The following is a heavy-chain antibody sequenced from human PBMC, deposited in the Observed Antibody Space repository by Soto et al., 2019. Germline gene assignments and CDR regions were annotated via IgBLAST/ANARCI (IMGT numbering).Heavy chain of an antibody. CDR1: GCMVLDSW. D-gene: IGHD6-19*01. V-gene: IGHV5-51*01. J-gene: IGHJ5*02. CDR2: IYPGDSEI. CDR3: VRSDNGGWYMVDR. Sequence: GESRKISSSAAGCMVLDSWLCRLRQIHGKGLEWMGIIYPGDSEIRYSPPFQGQVTLSADKSTSTAYLQWNSLKASDTAMYYCVRSDNGGWYMVDRWGQGSPVTVSS.